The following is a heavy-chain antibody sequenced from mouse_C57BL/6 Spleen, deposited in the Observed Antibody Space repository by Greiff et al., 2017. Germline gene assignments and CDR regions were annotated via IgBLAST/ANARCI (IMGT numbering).Heavy chain of an antibody. Sequence: EVQLQQSGPGLVKPSQSLSLTCSVTGYSITSGYYWNWIRQFPGNKLEWMGYISYDGSNNYNPSLKNRISITRDTSKNQFFLKLNSVTTEDTATYYCARGPYDYAMDYWGQGTSVTVSS. J-gene: IGHJ4*01. V-gene: IGHV3-6*01. CDR2: ISYDGSN. CDR3: ARGPYDYAMDY. D-gene: IGHD2-4*01. CDR1: GYSITSGYY.